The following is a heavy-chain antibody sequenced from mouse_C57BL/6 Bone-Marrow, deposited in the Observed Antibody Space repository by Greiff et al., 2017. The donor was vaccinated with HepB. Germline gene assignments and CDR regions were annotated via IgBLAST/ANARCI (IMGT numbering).Heavy chain of an antibody. CDR3: ARPYYSNRYAVDY. J-gene: IGHJ4*01. V-gene: IGHV1-81*01. CDR2: IYPRSGNT. CDR1: GYTFTSYG. Sequence: VQLQESGAELARPGASVKLSCKASGYTFTSYGISWVKQRTGQGLEWIGEIYPRSGNTYYNEKFKGKATLTADKSSSTAYMDLRSLTSEDSAVYFCARPYYSNRYAVDYWGHGTSVTVSS. D-gene: IGHD2-5*01.